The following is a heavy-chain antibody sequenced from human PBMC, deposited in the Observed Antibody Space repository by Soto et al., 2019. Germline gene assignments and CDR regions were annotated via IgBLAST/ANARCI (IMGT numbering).Heavy chain of an antibody. V-gene: IGHV3-23*01. Sequence: GRSLRLSCAASGFTFSSYAMSWVRQAPWKGLEWVSAISGRGGITYYADSVKGRFTISRDKSKNTLYLQMNSLRAEDTAVYYCANLVSGSYAMDVWGQGTMLTVSS. D-gene: IGHD3-22*01. CDR3: ANLVSGSYAMDV. CDR1: GFTFSSYA. J-gene: IGHJ6*02. CDR2: ISGRGGIT.